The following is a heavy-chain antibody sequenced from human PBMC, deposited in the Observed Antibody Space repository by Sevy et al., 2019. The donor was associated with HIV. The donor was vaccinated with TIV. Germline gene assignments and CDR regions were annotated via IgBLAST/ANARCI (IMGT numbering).Heavy chain of an antibody. CDR3: ARSTYYYASGTFRESDF. J-gene: IGHJ4*02. V-gene: IGHV3-21*01. CDR2: ISKHSNYI. Sequence: GGSLRLSCAASGFTFTSYSMTWFRQAPGRGLEWVSSISKHSNYIYYASSVEGRFTISRGNAQDSLYLQMTSLRAEDTGLYYCARSTYYYASGTFRESDFWGQGTLVTVSS. D-gene: IGHD3-10*01. CDR1: GFTFTSYS.